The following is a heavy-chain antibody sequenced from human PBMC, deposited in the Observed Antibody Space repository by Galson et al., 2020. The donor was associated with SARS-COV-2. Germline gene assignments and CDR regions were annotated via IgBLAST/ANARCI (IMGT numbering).Heavy chain of an antibody. CDR2: ISSSSSYI. CDR3: ARGLSGGSPYYYYYMDV. CDR1: GFTFSSYS. Sequence: GGSLRLSCAASGFTFSSYSMNWVRQAPGKGLEWGSSISSSSSYIYYADSVKGRVTISRDNAKNSLYLQMNSLRAEDTAVYYCARGLSGGSPYYYYYMDVWGTGTTVTVSS. V-gene: IGHV3-21*01. D-gene: IGHD6-19*01. J-gene: IGHJ6*03.